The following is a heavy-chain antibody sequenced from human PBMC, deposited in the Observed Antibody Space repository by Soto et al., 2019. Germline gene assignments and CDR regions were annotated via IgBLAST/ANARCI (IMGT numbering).Heavy chain of an antibody. D-gene: IGHD2-21*02. CDR3: STTVITAPLFEY. CDR1: GFTFSGHY. CDR2: IRNKPNGHTT. V-gene: IGHV3-72*01. Sequence: EVQLVESGGGLVQPGGFLRLSCEGSGFTFSGHYMDWVRQAPGKGLEWLSRIRNKPNGHTTAYAAAVKGRFTISRDDSKNLVYLEMNSLKSEDTALYYCSTTVITAPLFEYWGQGTLVAVSS. J-gene: IGHJ4*02.